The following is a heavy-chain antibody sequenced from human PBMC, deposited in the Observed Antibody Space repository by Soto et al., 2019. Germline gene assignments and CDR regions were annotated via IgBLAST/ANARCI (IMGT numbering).Heavy chain of an antibody. CDR3: ARVVGGDIVVRCGKLPDY. J-gene: IGHJ4*02. CDR2: ISAYNGNT. Sequence: QVQLVQSGAEVKKPGASVKVSCKASGYTFTSYGISWVRQAPVQGLEWMGWISAYNGNTNYAQKLQGRVTMTTDTTMCTAYMELRRWRSVGTGVYYCARVVGGDIVVRCGKLPDYWGQGTLVTVSS. CDR1: GYTFTSYG. D-gene: IGHD2-15*01. V-gene: IGHV1-18*04.